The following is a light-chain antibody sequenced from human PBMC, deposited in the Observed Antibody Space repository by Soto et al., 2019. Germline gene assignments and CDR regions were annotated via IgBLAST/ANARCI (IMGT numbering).Light chain of an antibody. CDR1: QSVSTY. CDR3: QQRSNWPIT. J-gene: IGKJ5*01. V-gene: IGKV3-11*01. CDR2: DAS. Sequence: EIVLTQTPATLSLSPGERATLSCRGSQSVSTYLAWYQQKPGQAPRLLIYDASKRATGIPARFSGSGSGAAFTLTISSLQPEDFAVYYCQQRSNWPITFGQGTRLEIK.